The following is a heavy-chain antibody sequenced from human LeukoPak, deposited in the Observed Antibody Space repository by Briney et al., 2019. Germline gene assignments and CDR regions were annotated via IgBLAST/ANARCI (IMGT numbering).Heavy chain of an antibody. CDR3: ARVPNWGFDY. CDR2: INPISGGT. J-gene: IGHJ4*02. Sequence: ASVKVSCKASGYTFTGYYMHWVRQAPGQGLEWMGWINPISGGTNYAQKFQGGVTMTRDTSISTAYMELSRLRSDDTAVYYCARVPNWGFDYWGQGALVTVSS. V-gene: IGHV1-2*02. CDR1: GYTFTGYY. D-gene: IGHD7-27*01.